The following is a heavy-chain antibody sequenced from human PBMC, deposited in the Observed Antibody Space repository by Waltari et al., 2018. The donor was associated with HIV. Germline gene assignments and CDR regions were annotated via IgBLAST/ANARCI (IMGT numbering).Heavy chain of an antibody. CDR2: IFYTGTT. J-gene: IGHJ4*02. CDR3: ARHGRMGGGTHRRYFDY. D-gene: IGHD3-16*01. CDR1: GDSISSSSYY. Sequence: QLQLQESGPGLVKPSETLSLTCSVSGDSISSSSYYWGWVRQPPGKGLEWIGSIFYTGTTYYNPPLKSRVTISVDTSRNRFSLKRGSVTAADTAVYYCARHGRMGGGTHRRYFDYWGQGTLVTVSS. V-gene: IGHV4-39*01.